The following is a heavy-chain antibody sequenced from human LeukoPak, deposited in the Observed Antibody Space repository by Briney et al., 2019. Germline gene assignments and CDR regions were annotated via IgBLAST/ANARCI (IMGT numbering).Heavy chain of an antibody. V-gene: IGHV3-30*18. CDR3: AKDLAVAHYYYYYGMDV. Sequence: GGSLRLSCAASGFTFSSYGMHWVRQAPGKGLEWVAVISYGGSNKYYADSVKGRFTISRDNSKNTLYLQMNSLRAEDTAVYYCAKDLAVAHYYYYYGMDVWGQGTTVTVSS. CDR1: GFTFSSYG. CDR2: ISYGGSNK. J-gene: IGHJ6*02. D-gene: IGHD6-19*01.